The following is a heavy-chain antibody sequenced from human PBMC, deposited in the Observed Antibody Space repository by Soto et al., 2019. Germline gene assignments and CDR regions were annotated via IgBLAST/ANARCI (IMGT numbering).Heavy chain of an antibody. V-gene: IGHV1-69*06. D-gene: IGHD3-10*01. CDR2: TIPVLGTP. CDR1: GGTISSYG. Sequence: QVQLVQSGAEVKKPGSSVKVSCKVSGGTISSYGINWVRQAPGQGLEWMGVTIPVLGTPNYAQKFRGRVTITVDTSTSTAYMEVSSLRSEDTAVYYCARERLWFGELLEKYYHYYGMDVWGQGTAVTVSS. J-gene: IGHJ6*02. CDR3: ARERLWFGELLEKYYHYYGMDV.